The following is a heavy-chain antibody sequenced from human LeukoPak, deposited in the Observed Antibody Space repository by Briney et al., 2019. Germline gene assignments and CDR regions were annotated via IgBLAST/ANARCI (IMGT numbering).Heavy chain of an antibody. Sequence: GGSLRLSCAASGFTFSSYAMHWVRQAPGKGLEYVSAISSNGGSTYYANSVKGRFTISRDNSKNTLYLQMGSLRAEDMAVYYCASDTESDSSSPGGAFDIWGQGTMVTVSS. D-gene: IGHD6-6*01. J-gene: IGHJ3*02. V-gene: IGHV3-64*01. CDR1: GFTFSSYA. CDR2: ISSNGGST. CDR3: ASDTESDSSSPGGAFDI.